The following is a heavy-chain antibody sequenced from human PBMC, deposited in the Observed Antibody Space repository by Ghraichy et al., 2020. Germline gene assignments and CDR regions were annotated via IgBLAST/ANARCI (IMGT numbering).Heavy chain of an antibody. Sequence: GGSLRLSCAASGFTVSSNYMSWVRQAPGKGLEWVSVIYSGGSTYYADSVKGRFTISRDNSKNTLYLQMNSLRAEDTAVYYCASRQFNYYDSSGYYGDDYWGQGTLVTVSS. CDR2: IYSGGST. D-gene: IGHD3-22*01. CDR1: GFTVSSNY. J-gene: IGHJ4*02. CDR3: ASRQFNYYDSSGYYGDDY. V-gene: IGHV3-53*01.